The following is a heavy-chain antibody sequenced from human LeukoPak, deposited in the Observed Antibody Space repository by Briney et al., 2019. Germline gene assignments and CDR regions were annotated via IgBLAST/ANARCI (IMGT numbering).Heavy chain of an antibody. D-gene: IGHD3-3*01. Sequence: GGSLRLSCAASGFTFRNYAVSWVRKAPGQGLELVSGISGSGDFTYYADSVKGRFTIFRDNSKNTLYLEMNSLRAEDTAVYYCAKDPYYDFWSGYYFFDYWGQGTLVTVSS. CDR3: AKDPYYDFWSGYYFFDY. CDR2: ISGSGDFT. V-gene: IGHV3-23*01. J-gene: IGHJ4*02. CDR1: GFTFRNYA.